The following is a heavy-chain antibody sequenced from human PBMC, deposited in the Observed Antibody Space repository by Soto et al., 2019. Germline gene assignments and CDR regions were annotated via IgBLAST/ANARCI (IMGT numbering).Heavy chain of an antibody. CDR1: GYTFTGYY. CDR2: INPNSGGT. Sequence: GASVKVSCKASGYTFTGYYMHWVRQAPGQGLEWMGWINPNSGGTNYAQKFQGWVTMTRDTSISTAYMELSRLRSDDTAVYYCARVVYSSGWSVWDYWGQGTLVTVSS. J-gene: IGHJ4*02. D-gene: IGHD6-19*01. V-gene: IGHV1-2*04. CDR3: ARVVYSSGWSVWDY.